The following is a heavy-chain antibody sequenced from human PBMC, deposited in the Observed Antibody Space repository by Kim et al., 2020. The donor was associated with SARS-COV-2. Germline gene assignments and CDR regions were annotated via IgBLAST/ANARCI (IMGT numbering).Heavy chain of an antibody. V-gene: IGHV3-30*02. D-gene: IGHD3-3*01. J-gene: IGHJ6*02. CDR3: AKVGQFLLRRYGMDV. Sequence: DAVKGRFTISRDHSKNTLYLQMNSLRAEDTAVYYCAKVGQFLLRRYGMDVWGQGTTVTVSS.